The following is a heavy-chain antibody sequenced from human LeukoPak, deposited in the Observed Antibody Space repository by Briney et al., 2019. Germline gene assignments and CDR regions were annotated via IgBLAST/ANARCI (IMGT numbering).Heavy chain of an antibody. CDR3: ATDHVSVVVTAIPRAFDI. CDR1: GGTFSSYA. V-gene: IGHV1-69*06. J-gene: IGHJ3*02. D-gene: IGHD2-21*02. Sequence: SVKVSCKASGGTFSSYAIGWVRQAPGQGLEWMGGIIPIFGTANYAQKFQGRVTMTEDTSTDTAYMELSSLRSEDTAVYYCATDHVSVVVTAIPRAFDIWGQGTMVTVSS. CDR2: IIPIFGTA.